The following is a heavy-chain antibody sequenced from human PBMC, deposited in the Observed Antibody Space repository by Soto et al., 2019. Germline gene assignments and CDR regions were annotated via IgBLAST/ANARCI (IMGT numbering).Heavy chain of an antibody. CDR3: ARGGYGDGLTFGC. V-gene: IGHV4-59*01. J-gene: IGHJ4*02. D-gene: IGHD5-18*01. CDR1: GGSISSYY. CDR2: IYYSGST. Sequence: QVQLQESGPGLVKPSETLSLTCTVSGGSISSYYWSWIRQPPGKGLEWIGYIYYSGSTNYNPSLKSRVTISVDTSKNQFALKLSSVTAADTAVYYWARGGYGDGLTFGCWGQGTLVTVSS.